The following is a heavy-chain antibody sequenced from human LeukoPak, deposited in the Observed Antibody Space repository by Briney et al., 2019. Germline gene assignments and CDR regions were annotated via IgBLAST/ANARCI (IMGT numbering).Heavy chain of an antibody. CDR2: INPNSGGT. V-gene: IGHV1-2*02. D-gene: IGHD3-10*01. Sequence: ASVKVSCKASGYTFTGYYMHWVRQAPGQGLEWMGWINPNSGGTNYAQKFQGRVTMTRDTSISTAYMELSRLRSDDTAVYYCRLSRGGAVSYFDFDYWGQGTLVTVSS. CDR1: GYTFTGYY. J-gene: IGHJ4*02. CDR3: RLSRGGAVSYFDFDY.